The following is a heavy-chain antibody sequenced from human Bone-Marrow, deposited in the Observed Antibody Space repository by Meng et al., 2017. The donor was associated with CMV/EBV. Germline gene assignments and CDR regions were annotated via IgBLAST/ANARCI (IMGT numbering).Heavy chain of an antibody. CDR1: GFTLSSYV. J-gene: IGHJ4*02. V-gene: IGHV3-30-3*01. CDR3: ARPYNSVDFWNGYSYYLDY. Sequence: GESLKISCAASGFTLSSYVMHWVRQAPGKGLEFVAVISSDGSNKYYAASVKGRFTISRDNSKNTLYLQLDSLRPEDTAVYYCARPYNSVDFWNGYSYYLDYWGQAVLATVSS. CDR2: ISSDGSNK. D-gene: IGHD3-3*01.